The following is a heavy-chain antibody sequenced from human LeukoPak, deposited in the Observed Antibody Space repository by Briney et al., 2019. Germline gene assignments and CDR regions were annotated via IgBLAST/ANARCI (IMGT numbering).Heavy chain of an antibody. Sequence: SETLSLTCTVSGGSISSGSYYWVWIRQPPGKGLEWIGSIYYSGSTYYNPSLRSRVTISVDTSKNQFSLKLSSVTAADTAVYYCARLRPHYSNYDLGYFDYWGQGTLVTVSS. V-gene: IGHV4-39*01. J-gene: IGHJ4*02. D-gene: IGHD4-11*01. CDR1: GGSISSGSYY. CDR3: ARLRPHYSNYDLGYFDY. CDR2: IYYSGST.